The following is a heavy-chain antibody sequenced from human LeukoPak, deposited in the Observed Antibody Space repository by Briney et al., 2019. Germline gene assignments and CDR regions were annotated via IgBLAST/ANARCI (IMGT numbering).Heavy chain of an antibody. Sequence: SETLSLTCAVYGGSFSGYYWSWIRQPPGKGLEWIGEINHSGSTNYNPSLKSRVTISVDTSKNQFSLKLSSVTAADTAVYYCARGGGGYDFWSGLVNYYMDVWGKGTTVTVSS. V-gene: IGHV4-34*01. CDR2: INHSGST. D-gene: IGHD3-3*01. CDR3: ARGGGGYDFWSGLVNYYMDV. CDR1: GGSFSGYY. J-gene: IGHJ6*03.